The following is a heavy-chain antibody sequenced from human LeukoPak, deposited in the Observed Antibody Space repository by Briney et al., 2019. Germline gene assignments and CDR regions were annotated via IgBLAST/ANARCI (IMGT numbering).Heavy chain of an antibody. Sequence: SETLSLTCAVSGGSISSSNWWSWVRQPPGKGLEWIGEIYHSGSTNYNPSLKSRVTISVDRSKNQFSLKLSSVTAADTAVYYCARGLGYCTNGVCYTSVGAFDIWGQGTMVTVSS. CDR1: GGSISSSNW. J-gene: IGHJ3*02. D-gene: IGHD2-8*01. CDR3: ARGLGYCTNGVCYTSVGAFDI. V-gene: IGHV4-4*02. CDR2: IYHSGST.